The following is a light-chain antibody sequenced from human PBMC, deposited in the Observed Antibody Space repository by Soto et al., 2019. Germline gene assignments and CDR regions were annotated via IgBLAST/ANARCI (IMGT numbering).Light chain of an antibody. V-gene: IGKV3-15*01. Sequence: EIVMTQSPATLSGSPVQRASLHCTASQRISSKLAWYQQQPGQAPRLLIYGASTRATGIPARFSGSGSGTEFTLTITSLQSEDFAVYYCQEYNNWHPITFGGGTKVDIK. CDR1: QRISSK. CDR3: QEYNNWHPIT. CDR2: GAS. J-gene: IGKJ4*01.